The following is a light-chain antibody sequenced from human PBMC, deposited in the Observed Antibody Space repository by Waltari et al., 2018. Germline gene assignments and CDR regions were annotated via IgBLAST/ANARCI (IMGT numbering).Light chain of an antibody. J-gene: IGLJ2*01. CDR2: DVS. Sequence: QSALTQPASVSASPGESITISCTATSSDGGDFNSVSWYQQHPGKAPKFMIYDVSNLPSWVSHRFSGSKSGNTASLTISGLQAEDEAVYYCSSFTTSSTLLFGGGTKLTVL. CDR3: SSFTTSSTLL. CDR1: SSDGGDFNS. V-gene: IGLV2-14*03.